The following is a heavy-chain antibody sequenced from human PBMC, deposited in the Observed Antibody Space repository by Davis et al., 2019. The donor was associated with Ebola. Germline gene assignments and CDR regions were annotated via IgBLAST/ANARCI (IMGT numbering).Heavy chain of an antibody. D-gene: IGHD4-11*01. J-gene: IGHJ4*02. V-gene: IGHV4-59*08. CDR2: VSYGGST. CDR1: GDSISHYY. CDR3: GRVYTHYRFDY. Sequence: PSETLSLTCTVSGDSISHYYWSWIRQPPGRGLEWIAYVSYGGSTDYNPSLKSRVTISIDTSKNQFSLKLNSVTAADTAIYFCGRVYTHYRFDYWGQGTLVTVSS.